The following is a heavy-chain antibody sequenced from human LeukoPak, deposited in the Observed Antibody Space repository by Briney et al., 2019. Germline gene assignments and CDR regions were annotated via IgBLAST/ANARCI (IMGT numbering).Heavy chain of an antibody. CDR1: GASIGTGGFY. CDR2: ILYSGTT. J-gene: IGHJ3*02. Sequence: SETLSLTCTVSGASIGTGGFYWGWIRQPPGRELEYIGSILYSGTTYHNPSLRSRVTISIDTSKNQFSLKVTSVTAADAAIYHCARLSSGGCRNAFDIWGQGTMVTVSS. CDR3: ARLSSGGCRNAFDI. D-gene: IGHD6-19*01. V-gene: IGHV4-39*01.